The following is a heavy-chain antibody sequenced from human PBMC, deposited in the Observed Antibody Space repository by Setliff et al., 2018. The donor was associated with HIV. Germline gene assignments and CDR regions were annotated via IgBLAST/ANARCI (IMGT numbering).Heavy chain of an antibody. CDR3: ASRVYYYDSSGYLREEGFDP. Sequence: SETLSLTCTVSGGSISSSNCYWGWIRQPPGKGLEYIGSIYHSGSTYYNPSLKSRVTISVDTSKNQFSLKLNSVTAADTAVYYCASRVYYYDSSGYLREEGFDPWGQGTLVTVSS. J-gene: IGHJ5*02. V-gene: IGHV4-39*01. CDR1: GGSISSSNCY. CDR2: IYHSGST. D-gene: IGHD3-22*01.